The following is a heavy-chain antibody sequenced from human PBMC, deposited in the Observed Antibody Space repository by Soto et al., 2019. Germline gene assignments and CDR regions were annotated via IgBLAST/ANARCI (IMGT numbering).Heavy chain of an antibody. J-gene: IGHJ5*02. CDR2: FDPEDGET. Sequence: ASVKVSCKVSGYTLTELSMHWVRQAPGKGLEWMGGFDPEDGETIYAQKFKGRVTMTEDTSTDTAYMELSSLRSEDTAVYYCATKFTGYYVFDPWGQGTLVTVSS. D-gene: IGHD3-3*01. V-gene: IGHV1-24*01. CDR3: ATKFTGYYVFDP. CDR1: GYTLTELS.